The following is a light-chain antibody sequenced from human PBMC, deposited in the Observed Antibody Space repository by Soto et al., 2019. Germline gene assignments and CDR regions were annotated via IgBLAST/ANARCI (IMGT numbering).Light chain of an antibody. CDR3: QQYNNSPHT. Sequence: EIVMTQSPATLSVSPGERATLSCRASQSVSSRLAWFQQKPGQAPRLLIYFASTRATGVPARFSGSGSGTEFTLTSSRLQSEDFVVYYCQQYNNSPHTFGHGTKLEIK. CDR2: FAS. V-gene: IGKV3-15*01. J-gene: IGKJ2*01. CDR1: QSVSSR.